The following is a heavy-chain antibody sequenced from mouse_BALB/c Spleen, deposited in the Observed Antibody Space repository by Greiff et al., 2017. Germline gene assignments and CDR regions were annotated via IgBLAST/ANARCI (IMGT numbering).Heavy chain of an antibody. CDR1: GFTFSNFG. Sequence: EVKLVESGGGLVQPGGSRKLSCAASGFTFSNFGMHWVRQAPEKGLEWVAYISSDSSTFYYADTVKGRFTISRDNPKNTLFLQMTSLRSEDTAMYYCARSYYGSHYAMDYWGQGTSVTVSS. D-gene: IGHD1-1*01. V-gene: IGHV5-17*02. CDR3: ARSYYGSHYAMDY. CDR2: ISSDSSTF. J-gene: IGHJ4*01.